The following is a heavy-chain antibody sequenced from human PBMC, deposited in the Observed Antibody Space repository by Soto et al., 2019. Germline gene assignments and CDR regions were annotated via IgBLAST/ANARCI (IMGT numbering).Heavy chain of an antibody. J-gene: IGHJ4*02. CDR2: IYYSGST. CDR1: GGSISSYY. D-gene: IGHD6-13*01. Sequence: SETLSLTCTVSGGSISSYYWSWIRQPPGKGLEWIGYIYYSGSTNYNPSLKSRVTISVDTSKNQFSLKLSSVTAADTAVYYCAREAHSSSWYDYWGQGTLVTVSS. CDR3: AREAHSSSWYDY. V-gene: IGHV4-59*01.